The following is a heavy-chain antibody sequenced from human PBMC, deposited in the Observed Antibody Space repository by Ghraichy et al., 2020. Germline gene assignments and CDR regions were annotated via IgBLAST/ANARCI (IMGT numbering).Heavy chain of an antibody. Sequence: SETLSLTCTVSGASISGYYWSWFRQPPGKGLEWIGYISYTGSSNYNPSLKSRFTISVDTSKNQFSLRLSSVTAADTAVYFCARRESSGYYSPWGQGTLVTVSS. J-gene: IGHJ5*02. CDR1: GASISGYY. CDR2: ISYTGSS. D-gene: IGHD3-22*01. V-gene: IGHV4-59*08. CDR3: ARRESSGYYSP.